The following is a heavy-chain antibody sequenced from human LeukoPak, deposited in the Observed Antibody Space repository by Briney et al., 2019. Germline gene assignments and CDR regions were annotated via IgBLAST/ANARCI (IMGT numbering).Heavy chain of an antibody. D-gene: IGHD5-12*01. V-gene: IGHV4-34*01. J-gene: IGHJ4*02. Sequence: SETLSLTCAVYGGSFSGYYWSWIRQPPGKGLEWIGEINHSGSTNYNPSLKSRVTISVDTSKNQFSLKLSSVTAADTAVYYCARGEYSGYDFRCWGQGTLVTVSS. CDR3: ARGEYSGYDFRC. CDR2: INHSGST. CDR1: GGSFSGYY.